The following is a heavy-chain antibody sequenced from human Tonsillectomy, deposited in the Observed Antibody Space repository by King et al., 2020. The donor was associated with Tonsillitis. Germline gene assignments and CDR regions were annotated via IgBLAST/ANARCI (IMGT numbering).Heavy chain of an antibody. CDR1: GGSFSGYY. J-gene: IGHJ6*02. CDR2: INHSGST. CDR3: AREKQTYYDILTGAYYYYGMDV. V-gene: IGHV4-34*01. Sequence: VQLQQWGAGLLKPSETLSLTCAVYGGSFSGYYWSWIRQPPGKGLEWIGEINHSGSTNYNPSLKSRVTISVDTSKNQFSLKLSSVTAADTAVYYCAREKQTYYDILTGAYYYYGMDVWGQGTTVTVSS. D-gene: IGHD3-9*01.